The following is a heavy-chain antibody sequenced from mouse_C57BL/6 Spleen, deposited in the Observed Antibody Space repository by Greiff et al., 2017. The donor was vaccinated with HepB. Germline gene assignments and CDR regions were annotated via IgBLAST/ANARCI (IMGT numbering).Heavy chain of an antibody. V-gene: IGHV1-15*01. Sequence: VQLQESGAELVRPGASVTLSCKASGYTFTDYEMHWVKQTPVHGLEWIGAIDPETGGTAYNQKFKGKAILTADKSSITAYMQLPSLTSEDSAFYYCTCYYCGSSSYDMDYWGQGTSVTVSS. J-gene: IGHJ4*01. CDR1: GYTFTDYE. CDR3: TCYYCGSSSYDMDY. CDR2: IDPETGGT. D-gene: IGHD1-1*01.